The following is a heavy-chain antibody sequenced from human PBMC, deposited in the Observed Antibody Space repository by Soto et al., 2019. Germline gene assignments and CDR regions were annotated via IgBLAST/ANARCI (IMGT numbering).Heavy chain of an antibody. D-gene: IGHD5-18*01. CDR2: IIPIFGTA. J-gene: IGHJ6*02. V-gene: IGHV1-69*13. Sequence: SVKVSCKASGGTFSSYAISWVRQAPGQGLEWMGGIIPIFGTANYAQKFQGRVTITADESTSTAYMELSSLRSEDTAVYYCLRGYSSGDGMDVWGQGTTVTVSS. CDR3: LRGYSSGDGMDV. CDR1: GGTFSSYA.